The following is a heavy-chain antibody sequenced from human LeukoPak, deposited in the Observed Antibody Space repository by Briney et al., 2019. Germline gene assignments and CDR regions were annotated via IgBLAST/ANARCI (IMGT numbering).Heavy chain of an antibody. CDR2: IYNSGNN. Sequence: SETLSLTCTVSGGSISSDYWQWIRQPPGKGLEWVGYIYNSGNNHYNSSLKSRVTISIDTSKNQFSLKLASVAAADTAVYYCATRGYWGQGTLVAVSS. CDR3: ATRGY. D-gene: IGHD3-10*01. CDR1: GGSISSDY. J-gene: IGHJ4*02. V-gene: IGHV4-59*08.